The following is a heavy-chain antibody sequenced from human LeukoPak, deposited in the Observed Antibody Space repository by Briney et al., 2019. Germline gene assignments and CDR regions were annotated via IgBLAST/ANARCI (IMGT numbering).Heavy chain of an antibody. CDR1: GGSISSGGYY. D-gene: IGHD6-13*01. J-gene: IGHJ5*02. CDR3: ARDQQVERAMAKGFDP. V-gene: IGHV4-31*03. Sequence: SQTLSLTCTVSGGSISSGGYYWSWIRQQPGKGLEWIGYIYYSGSTYYNSSLKSRVTISVDTSKNQFSLKLSSVTAADTAVYYCARDQQVERAMAKGFDPWGQGTLVTVSS. CDR2: IYYSGST.